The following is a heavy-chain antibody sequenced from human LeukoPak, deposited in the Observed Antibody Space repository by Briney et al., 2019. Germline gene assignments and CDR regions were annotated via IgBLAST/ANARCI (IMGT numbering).Heavy chain of an antibody. J-gene: IGHJ5*02. V-gene: IGHV3-21*01. CDR2: ISTKSDYI. Sequence: GGSLRLSCAGSGFTFRYYSMTWVRQAPGKGLEWVSSISTKSDYIHYADSVKGRFTISRDNANNSVYLQMNSLTAEDTAVYYCARVGDIAALAAWFDPWGQGTLVTVSS. CDR3: ARVGDIAALAAWFDP. CDR1: GFTFRYYS. D-gene: IGHD6-6*01.